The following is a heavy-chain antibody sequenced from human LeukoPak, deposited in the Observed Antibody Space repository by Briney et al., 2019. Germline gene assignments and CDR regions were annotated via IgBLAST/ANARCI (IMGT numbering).Heavy chain of an antibody. J-gene: IGHJ4*02. D-gene: IGHD2-2*02. CDR1: GGSVSSGSYY. CDR2: IYYSGGT. CDR3: ARDGSLCSSTSCYTGLDY. Sequence: SETLSLTCTVSGGSVSSGSYYWSWIRQPPGKGLEWIGYIYYSGGTNYNPSLKSRVTISVDTSKNQFSLKLSSVTAADTAVYYCARDGSLCSSTSCYTGLDYWGQGTLVTVSS. V-gene: IGHV4-61*01.